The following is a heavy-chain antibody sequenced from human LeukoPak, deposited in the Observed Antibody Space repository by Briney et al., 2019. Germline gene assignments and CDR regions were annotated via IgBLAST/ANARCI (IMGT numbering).Heavy chain of an antibody. CDR3: ARRKNYYDSSGYYTIYYFDY. Sequence: GGSLRLSCAASGFTFSDYYMSWIRQAPGKGLEWVSYISSSGSTIYYADSVKGRFTISRDNAKNSLYLQMNSLRAEDTAVYYCARRKNYYDSSGYYTIYYFDYWGQGTLVTVSS. J-gene: IGHJ4*02. CDR1: GFTFSDYY. V-gene: IGHV3-11*01. CDR2: ISSSGSTI. D-gene: IGHD3-22*01.